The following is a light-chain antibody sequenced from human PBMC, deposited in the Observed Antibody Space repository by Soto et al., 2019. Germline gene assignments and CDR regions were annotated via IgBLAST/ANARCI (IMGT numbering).Light chain of an antibody. Sequence: EIVLTQSPGTLSLSPGERATLSCRASQSVSSSYLAWYQQKPGQAPRLLIYGASSRATGIPDRFSGSGSGTDFTLTISRLEAEDFAVYYCQQYSSSLFTFGPGTKVDIK. J-gene: IGKJ3*01. CDR2: GAS. CDR3: QQYSSSLFT. V-gene: IGKV3-20*01. CDR1: QSVSSSY.